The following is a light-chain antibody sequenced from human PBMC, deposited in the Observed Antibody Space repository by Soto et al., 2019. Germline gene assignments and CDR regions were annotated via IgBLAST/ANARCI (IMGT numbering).Light chain of an antibody. Sequence: QSALTQPASVSGSPGQSITISCNGTSSDVGGYNYVSWYQQHPGKAPKLMIYEVSNRPSGVSNRFPGSKSGNTASLTISGLQAEDEADYYCSSYTSSSTPYVFGTGTKLTVL. CDR3: SSYTSSSTPYV. J-gene: IGLJ1*01. V-gene: IGLV2-14*01. CDR1: SSDVGGYNY. CDR2: EVS.